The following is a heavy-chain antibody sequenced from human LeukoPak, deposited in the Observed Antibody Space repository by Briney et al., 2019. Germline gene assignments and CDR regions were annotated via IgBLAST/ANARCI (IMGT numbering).Heavy chain of an antibody. D-gene: IGHD3-10*01. CDR3: ARVFGPDAFDI. CDR1: GFTYSSYS. J-gene: IGHJ3*02. V-gene: IGHV3-48*04. Sequence: PGGSLRLSCAASGFTYSSYSMDWGRQAPGKGLEWVSYISSSSSTIYYADSVKGRFTISRDNAKNSLYLQMNSLRAEDTAVYYCARVFGPDAFDIWGQGTMVTVSS. CDR2: ISSSSSTI.